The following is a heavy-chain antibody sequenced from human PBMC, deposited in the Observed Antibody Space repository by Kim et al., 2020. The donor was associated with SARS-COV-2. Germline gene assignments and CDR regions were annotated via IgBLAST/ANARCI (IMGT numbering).Heavy chain of an antibody. CDR2: GDP. D-gene: IGHD3-16*01. Sequence: GDPTDGQGFTGRFVLSLDTSVSTAYLQISNLKADDTAVYYCARGGHVKFDTWGQGTLVTVSS. V-gene: IGHV7-4-1*02. CDR3: ARGGHVKFDT. J-gene: IGHJ5*02.